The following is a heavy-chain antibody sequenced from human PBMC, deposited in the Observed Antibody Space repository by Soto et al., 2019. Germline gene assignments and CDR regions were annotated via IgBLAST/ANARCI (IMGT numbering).Heavy chain of an antibody. CDR3: ARDRVYCSSTSCYYYGMDV. V-gene: IGHV3-33*01. CDR1: GFTFSSYG. D-gene: IGHD2-2*01. J-gene: IGHJ6*02. Sequence: QVQLVESGGGVVQPGRSLRLSCAASGFTFSSYGMHWVRQAPGKGLEWVAVIWYDGSNKYYADSVKGRFTISRDKSKNTLYLQMNSLRAEDTAVYYCARDRVYCSSTSCYYYGMDVWGQGTTVTVSS. CDR2: IWYDGSNK.